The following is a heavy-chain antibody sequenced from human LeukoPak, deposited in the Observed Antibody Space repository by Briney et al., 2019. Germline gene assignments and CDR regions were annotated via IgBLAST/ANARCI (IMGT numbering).Heavy chain of an antibody. Sequence: GASVKVSCKASGYTFTSYYMHWVRQALGQGLEWMGIINPSGGSTSYAQKFQGRVTMTRDTSTSTVYMELSSLRSEDTAVYYCARGRGPQRYSYGTRRSAPPYYFDYWGQGTLVTVSS. CDR3: ARGRGPQRYSYGTRRSAPPYYFDY. J-gene: IGHJ4*02. CDR1: GYTFTSYY. V-gene: IGHV1-46*01. D-gene: IGHD5-18*01. CDR2: INPSGGST.